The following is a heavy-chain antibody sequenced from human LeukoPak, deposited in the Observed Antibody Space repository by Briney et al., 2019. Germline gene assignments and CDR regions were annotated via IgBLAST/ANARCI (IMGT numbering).Heavy chain of an antibody. V-gene: IGHV3-74*01. J-gene: IGHJ4*02. CDR2: INSDGSST. Sequence: PGRSLRLSCAASGFTFSSYWMHWVRQAPGKGLVWVSRINSDGSSTSYADSVKGRFTISRDNAKNTLYLQMNSLRAEDTAVYYCARVADSVVGATAHFDYWGQGTLVTVSS. CDR3: ARVADSVVGATAHFDY. CDR1: GFTFSSYW. D-gene: IGHD1-26*01.